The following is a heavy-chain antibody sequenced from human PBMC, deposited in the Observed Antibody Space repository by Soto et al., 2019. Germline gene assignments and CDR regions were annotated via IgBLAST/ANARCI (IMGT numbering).Heavy chain of an antibody. CDR3: ATAGYYRFDF. CDR1: GFTFSTYW. J-gene: IGHJ4*02. CDR2: MDSGGTTI. V-gene: IGHV3-74*01. D-gene: IGHD3-10*01. Sequence: GGSLRLSCAASGFTFSTYWMHWVRQAPGEGLVWVSRMDSGGTTINYADAVKGRFTISRDNAKNTLYLQMDSLRAEDTAVYYCATAGYYRFDFWGQGTQVTVSS.